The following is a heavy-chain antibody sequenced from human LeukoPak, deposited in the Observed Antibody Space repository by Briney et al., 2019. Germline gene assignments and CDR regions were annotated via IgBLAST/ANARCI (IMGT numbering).Heavy chain of an antibody. CDR3: ARVLEYSSSVRFDP. Sequence: PSETLSLTCTVSGGSISSGSYYWSWIRQPPGKGLEWIGYIYYSGSTYYNPSLKSRVTISVDTSKNQFSLKLSSVTAADTAVYYCARVLEYSSSVRFDPWGQGTLVTVSS. D-gene: IGHD6-6*01. J-gene: IGHJ5*02. CDR2: IYYSGST. CDR1: GGSISSGSYY. V-gene: IGHV4-30-4*08.